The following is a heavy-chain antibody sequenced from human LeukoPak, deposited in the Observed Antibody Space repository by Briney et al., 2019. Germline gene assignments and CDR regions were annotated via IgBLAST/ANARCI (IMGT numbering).Heavy chain of an antibody. CDR2: IYSGGST. J-gene: IGHJ4*02. D-gene: IGHD5-12*01. CDR1: GFTVSSNY. Sequence: GGSLRLSCAASGFTVSSNYMSWVRQAPGKGLEWVSVIYSGGSTYYADSVKGRFTISRDNSKNTLYLQMNSLRAEDTAVYYCARDRAGDYHFDCWGQGTLVTVSS. CDR3: ARDRAGDYHFDC. V-gene: IGHV3-66*02.